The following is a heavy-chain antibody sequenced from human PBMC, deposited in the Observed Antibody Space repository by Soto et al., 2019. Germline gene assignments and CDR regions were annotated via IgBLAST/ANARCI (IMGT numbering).Heavy chain of an antibody. V-gene: IGHV1-8*01. D-gene: IGHD1-26*01. Sequence: QVQLVQSGAEVKKPGASVKVSCKTSGYTFTSYDINWVRQATGQGLEWMGWMNPNSANTAYAQKFQGRVTMTRNTSIITAYMELSSLRSEDTAVYYCARERSSGAFDFWGQATMVTVSS. CDR1: GYTFTSYD. J-gene: IGHJ3*01. CDR2: MNPNSANT. CDR3: ARERSSGAFDF.